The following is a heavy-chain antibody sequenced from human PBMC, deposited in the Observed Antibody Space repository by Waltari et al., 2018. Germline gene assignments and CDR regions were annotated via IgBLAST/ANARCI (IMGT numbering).Heavy chain of an antibody. Sequence: QVQLQESGPGLVKPSETLSLTCTVSGGSISSHYWRWIRQPPGKGLEWIGYIYYSGSTNYNPSLKSRVTISVDTSKNQFSLKLSSVTAADTAVYYCARGGLIVGATTPFDYWGQGTLVTVSS. CDR3: ARGGLIVGATTPFDY. D-gene: IGHD1-26*01. CDR1: GGSISSHY. CDR2: IYYSGST. J-gene: IGHJ4*02. V-gene: IGHV4-59*11.